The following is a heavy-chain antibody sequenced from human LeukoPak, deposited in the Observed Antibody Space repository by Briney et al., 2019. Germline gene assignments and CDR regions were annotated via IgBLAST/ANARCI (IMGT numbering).Heavy chain of an antibody. CDR2: ISYSGST. Sequence: SETLSLTCTVSGGSISSGGYYWSWIRQHPGKGLEWIGYISYSGSTYYNPSLKSRVTISVDTSENQFSLELTSVTAADTAVYYCVRVVVVSATLKDWFDPWGQGILVTVSS. J-gene: IGHJ5*02. CDR1: GGSISSGGYY. D-gene: IGHD2-15*01. CDR3: VRVVVVSATLKDWFDP. V-gene: IGHV4-31*03.